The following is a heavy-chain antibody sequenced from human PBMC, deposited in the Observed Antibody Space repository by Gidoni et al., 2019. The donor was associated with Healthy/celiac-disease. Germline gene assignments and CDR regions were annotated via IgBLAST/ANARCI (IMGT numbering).Heavy chain of an antibody. CDR1: GGSISSGGYY. CDR2: IYYSGST. J-gene: IGHJ3*02. Sequence: QVQLQESGPGLVKPSQTLSLTCTVSGGSISSGGYYWSGIRQHPGKGLEWIGYIYYSGSTYYNPSLKSRVTISVDTSKNQFSLKLSSVTAADTAVYYCARAGPRANDFWSGPPRAFDIWGQGTMVTVSS. V-gene: IGHV4-31*03. CDR3: ARAGPRANDFWSGPPRAFDI. D-gene: IGHD3-3*01.